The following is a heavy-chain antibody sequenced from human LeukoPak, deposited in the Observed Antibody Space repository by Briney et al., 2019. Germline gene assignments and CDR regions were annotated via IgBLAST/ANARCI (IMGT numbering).Heavy chain of an antibody. J-gene: IGHJ4*02. D-gene: IGHD5-18*01. CDR3: AKDPRGYGYGPSVFDY. CDR2: ISGSGGST. Sequence: GGSLRLSCVASGFTFSSYAMSWVRQAPGKGLEWVSAISGSGGSTYYADSVKGRFTISRDNSKNTLYLQMNSLRAEDTAVYYCAKDPRGYGYGPSVFDYWGQGTLVTVSS. CDR1: GFTFSSYA. V-gene: IGHV3-23*01.